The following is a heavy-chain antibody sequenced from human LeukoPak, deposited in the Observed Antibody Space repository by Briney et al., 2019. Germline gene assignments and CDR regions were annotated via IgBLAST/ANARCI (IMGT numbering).Heavy chain of an antibody. Sequence: GGSLILSCAASGFTFSSYAMNWVRQAPGKGLEWASFISGSGDTTYYADSVKGRFTISRDSSKNTLYLQMNSLRAEDTAVYYCAKSRGESRGASNYWGQGTLVTVSS. CDR1: GFTFSSYA. CDR3: AKSRGESRGASNY. V-gene: IGHV3-23*01. J-gene: IGHJ4*02. D-gene: IGHD1-26*01. CDR2: ISGSGDTT.